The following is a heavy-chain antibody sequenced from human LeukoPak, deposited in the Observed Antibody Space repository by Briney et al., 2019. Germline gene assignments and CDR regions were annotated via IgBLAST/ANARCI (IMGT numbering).Heavy chain of an antibody. V-gene: IGHV3-30*18. D-gene: IGHD2-15*01. J-gene: IGHJ4*02. CDR2: RSYDGSNK. CDR1: GFTFSSYG. Sequence: GGSLRLSCAASGFTFSSYGMHWVRQAPGKGLEWVAVRSYDGSNKYYADSVKGRFTISRDNSKNTLYLQMNSLRAEDTAVYYCAKDSPHCSGGSCYSDALDYWGQGTLVTVSS. CDR3: AKDSPHCSGGSCYSDALDY.